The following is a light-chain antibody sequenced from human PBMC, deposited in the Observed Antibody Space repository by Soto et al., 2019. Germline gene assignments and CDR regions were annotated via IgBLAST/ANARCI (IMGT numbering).Light chain of an antibody. CDR3: QHYNSYSEA. CDR1: QSITNY. V-gene: IGKV1-5*01. CDR2: AAS. Sequence: DIQMTQSPSALSASVGDRVTITCRASQSITNYLNWYQHKPGQAPNLLIYAASSLHSGVPSRFSGSGSGTEFTLTISSLQPDDFATYYCQHYNSYSEAFGQGTKVDIK. J-gene: IGKJ1*01.